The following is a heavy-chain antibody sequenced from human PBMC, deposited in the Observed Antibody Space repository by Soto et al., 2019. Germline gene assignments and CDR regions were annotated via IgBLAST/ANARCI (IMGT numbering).Heavy chain of an antibody. J-gene: IGHJ3*02. Sequence: SETLSLTCTVSGGSISSGDYYWSWIRQPPGKGLEWIGYIYYSGSTYYNPSLKSRVTISVDTSKNQFSLKLSSVTAAATAVDFCARDTPASTVTSVGAFDIWGQGTMVTVSS. V-gene: IGHV4-30-4*01. CDR3: ARDTPASTVTSVGAFDI. CDR1: GGSISSGDYY. CDR2: IYYSGST. D-gene: IGHD4-4*01.